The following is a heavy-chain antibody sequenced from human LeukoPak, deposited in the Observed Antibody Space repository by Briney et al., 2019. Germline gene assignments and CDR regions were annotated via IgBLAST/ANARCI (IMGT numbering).Heavy chain of an antibody. J-gene: IGHJ6*03. CDR3: ARGGSGSYYYYFYYMDV. V-gene: IGHV3-30*01. Sequence: GSSLRLSCAASGFTFSSHAIHWVRQAPGKGLEWVSIISYDGSNKYYADSVKGRFTISRDNSKNTLYLQINSLSFDDMAVYYCARGGSGSYYYYFYYMDVWGKGTTVTVSS. CDR2: ISYDGSNK. CDR1: GFTFSSHA. D-gene: IGHD3-10*01.